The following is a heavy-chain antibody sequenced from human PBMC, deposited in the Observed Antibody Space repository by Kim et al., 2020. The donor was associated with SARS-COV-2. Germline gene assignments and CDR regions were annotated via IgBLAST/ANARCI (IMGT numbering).Heavy chain of an antibody. CDR3: ARIPTGGPGTHCLDY. D-gene: IGHD3-10*01. CDR2: IYYSGST. Sequence: SETLSLTCTVSGDSISTYYWSWIRQPPGQGLEWIAYIYYSGSTNYNPSLKSRVTMSVDTSKNQFSLKLSSVTAADTAVYYCARIPTGGPGTHCLDYWGQGTKVTVSS. V-gene: IGHV4-59*13. CDR1: GDSISTYY. J-gene: IGHJ4*02.